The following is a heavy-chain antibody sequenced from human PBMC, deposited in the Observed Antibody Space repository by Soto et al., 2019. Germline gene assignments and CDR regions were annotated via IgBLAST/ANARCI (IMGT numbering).Heavy chain of an antibody. Sequence: SETLSLTCTVSGGSISSYYWSWIRQPPGKGLEWIGYIYYSGSTNYNPSLKSRVTISVDTSKNQFSLKLSSVTAADTAVYYCARHNSSGWANWFDPWGQGTLVTISS. D-gene: IGHD6-19*01. CDR2: IYYSGST. CDR1: GGSISSYY. J-gene: IGHJ5*02. CDR3: ARHNSSGWANWFDP. V-gene: IGHV4-59*08.